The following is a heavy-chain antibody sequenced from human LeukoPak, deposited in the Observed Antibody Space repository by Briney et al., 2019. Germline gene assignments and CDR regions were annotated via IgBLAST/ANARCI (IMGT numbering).Heavy chain of an antibody. Sequence: ASVKVSCKASGCTFTGYYMHWVRQAPGQGLEWMGWINPNSGDTNYAQKFQGRVTMTRDTSISTAYMELSRLTSDDMAVYFCARDGGFDYWGQGTVVIVSS. CDR1: GCTFTGYY. V-gene: IGHV1-2*02. J-gene: IGHJ4*02. CDR3: ARDGGFDY. CDR2: INPNSGDT. D-gene: IGHD3-16*01.